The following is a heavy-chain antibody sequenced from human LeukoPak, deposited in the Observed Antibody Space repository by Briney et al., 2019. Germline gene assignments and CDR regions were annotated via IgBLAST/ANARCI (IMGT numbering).Heavy chain of an antibody. D-gene: IGHD3-3*01. V-gene: IGHV1-8*01. CDR2: MNPNSANT. CDR1: GYTFTSYD. Sequence: ASVKVSCKASGYTFTSYDINWVRQATGQGLEWMGWMNPNSANTGYAQNFQGRVAMTRGTSISTAYMELSSLRSEDTAVYYCALSLQYYNASGYYPFDYWGQGTLVTVSS. J-gene: IGHJ4*02. CDR3: ALSLQYYNASGYYPFDY.